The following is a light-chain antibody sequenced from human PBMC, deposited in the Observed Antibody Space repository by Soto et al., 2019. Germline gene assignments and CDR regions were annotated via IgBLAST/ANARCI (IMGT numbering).Light chain of an antibody. V-gene: IGLV9-49*01. CDR2: VGTGGIVG. J-gene: IGLJ2*01. CDR1: SGYSNYK. Sequence: QAVVTQPPSASASLGASVTLTCTLSSGYSNYKVDWYQQRPGKGPRFVMRVGTGGIVGSKGDGIPDRFSVLGAGLNRYLTTKNIQEEDESDYHCGADHGSGSNFDVVFGGGTKVTVL. CDR3: GADHGSGSNFDVV.